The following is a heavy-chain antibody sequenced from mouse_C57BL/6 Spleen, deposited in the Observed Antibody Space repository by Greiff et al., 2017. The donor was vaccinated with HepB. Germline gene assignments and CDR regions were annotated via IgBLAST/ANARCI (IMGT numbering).Heavy chain of an antibody. CDR2: IYPGDGDT. CDR1: GYAFSSSW. D-gene: IGHD1-1*01. J-gene: IGHJ1*03. CDR3: ARLDTTDWYFDV. Sequence: VQLQQSGPELVKPGASVKISCKASGYAFSSSWMNWVKQRPGKGLEWIGRIYPGDGDTNYNGKFKGKATLTADKSSSTAYMQLSSLTSEDSAVYFCARLDTTDWYFDVWGTGTTVTVSS. V-gene: IGHV1-82*01.